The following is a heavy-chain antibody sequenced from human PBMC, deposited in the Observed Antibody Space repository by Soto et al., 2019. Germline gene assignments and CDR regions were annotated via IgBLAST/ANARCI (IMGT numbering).Heavy chain of an antibody. J-gene: IGHJ5*02. CDR2: IYHIGSP. CDR1: GASITGSRYY. Sequence: LQLEESGPGLVKPSETLSLTCTVSGASITGSRYYWGWIRQPPGKGLEWIGTIYHIGSPYYNPSLKSPLTMSVDTAKKQVSLRLTSVTAADTAVYYCVKTYGSMNWFDLWGQGTLVTVSS. V-gene: IGHV4-39*01. D-gene: IGHD3-10*01. CDR3: VKTYGSMNWFDL.